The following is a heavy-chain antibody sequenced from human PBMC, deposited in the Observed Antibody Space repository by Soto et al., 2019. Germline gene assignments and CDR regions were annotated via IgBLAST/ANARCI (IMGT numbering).Heavy chain of an antibody. Sequence: QVQLVQSGAEVKKPGASVKVSCKASGYTFTGYYMHWVRQAPGQGLEWMGWINPNSGGTNYAQKFQGWVTMTRDTPVSTANMKLSRLRSDDTAVYYFERDRCISTRCYADYWGQGILVTVSS. CDR3: ERDRCISTRCYADY. V-gene: IGHV1-2*04. J-gene: IGHJ4*02. CDR1: GYTFTGYY. D-gene: IGHD2-2*01. CDR2: INPNSGGT.